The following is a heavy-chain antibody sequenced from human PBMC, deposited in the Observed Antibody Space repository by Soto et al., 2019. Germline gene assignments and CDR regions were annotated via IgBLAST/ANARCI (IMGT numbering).Heavy chain of an antibody. V-gene: IGHV3-9*01. CDR1: GFTFDDDA. D-gene: IGHD1-7*01. CDR3: AKDFSAIWDYRRDFDY. Sequence: EVQLVESGGGLVQPGRSLRLSCGASGFTFDDDAMHWVRQGPGKGLEWVSGISWNSGSIAYADSVKGRFTISRDNAKNSLYLQMHSLTPEDTAWYYCAKDFSAIWDYRRDFDYWGQGTLVTVSS. CDR2: ISWNSGSI. J-gene: IGHJ4*02.